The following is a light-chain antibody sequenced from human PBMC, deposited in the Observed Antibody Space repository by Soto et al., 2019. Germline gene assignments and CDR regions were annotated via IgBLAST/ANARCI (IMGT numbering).Light chain of an antibody. V-gene: IGKV3-20*01. J-gene: IGKJ2*01. Sequence: VLTQSPGTLSLSPGERATLSCRASQSVSSNYVGWYQQKPGQAPRLLIYDASSRATGMPDRFSGSGSGTDFNLTISILEPEDFAVYYCRQYASSPPMYTFGQGTKLEIK. CDR3: RQYASSPPMYT. CDR1: QSVSSNY. CDR2: DAS.